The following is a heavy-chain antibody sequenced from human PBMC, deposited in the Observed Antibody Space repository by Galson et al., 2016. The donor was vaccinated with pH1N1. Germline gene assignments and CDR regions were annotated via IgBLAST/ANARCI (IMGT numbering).Heavy chain of an antibody. CDR1: GFTFDDYA. CDR2: ISWNSGSI. J-gene: IGHJ4*02. Sequence: SLRLSCAASGFTFDDYAMHWVRQAPGKGLEWVSGISWNSGSIGYADSVKGRFTVSRDNAKNTLYLQMNSLRVEDSAVYYCVRAPIGNDGYWGQGTLVTVSS. V-gene: IGHV3-9*01. CDR3: VRAPIGNDGY. D-gene: IGHD1-1*01.